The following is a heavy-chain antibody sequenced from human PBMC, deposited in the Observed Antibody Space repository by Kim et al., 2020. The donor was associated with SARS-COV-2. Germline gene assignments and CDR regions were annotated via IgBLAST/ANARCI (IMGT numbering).Heavy chain of an antibody. CDR2: ISYDGSNK. V-gene: IGHV3-30*18. Sequence: WVRQAPGKGLEWVAVISYDGSNKYYADSVKGRFTISRDNSKNTLYLQMNSLRAEDTAVYYCAKDMGTVTTVVDYWGQGTLVTVSS. CDR3: AKDMGTVTTVVDY. J-gene: IGHJ4*02. D-gene: IGHD4-17*01.